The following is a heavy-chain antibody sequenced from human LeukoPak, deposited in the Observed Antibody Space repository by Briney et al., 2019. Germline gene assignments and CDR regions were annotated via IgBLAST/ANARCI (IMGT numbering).Heavy chain of an antibody. CDR3: ARDYLLVRFGELGGYYFDY. J-gene: IGHJ4*02. V-gene: IGHV1-46*01. CDR1: GYTFTSYY. CDR2: INPSGGST. D-gene: IGHD3-10*01. Sequence: GASVKVSCKASGYTFTSYYMHWVRQAPGQGLEWMGIINPSGGSTSYAQKFQGRVTMTRDTSTSTVYMELSSLRSEDTAVYYCARDYLLVRFGELGGYYFDYWGQGTLVTVSS.